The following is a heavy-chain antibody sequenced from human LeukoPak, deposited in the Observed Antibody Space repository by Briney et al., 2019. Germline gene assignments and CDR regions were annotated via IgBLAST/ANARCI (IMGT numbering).Heavy chain of an antibody. Sequence: GGSLRLSCAASGFTVSNNYMRWVRQAPGKGLEWVSLIYSGGGTYYADAVKGRFTISRDGSKNMLYLQMDSLRAEDTAIYYCARDPPAVAANTYGWGQGTLATVSS. CDR3: ARDPPAVAANTYG. D-gene: IGHD6-6*01. V-gene: IGHV3-66*01. CDR2: IYSGGGT. CDR1: GFTVSNNY. J-gene: IGHJ4*02.